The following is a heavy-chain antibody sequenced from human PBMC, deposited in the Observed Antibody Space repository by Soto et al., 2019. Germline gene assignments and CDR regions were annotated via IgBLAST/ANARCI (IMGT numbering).Heavy chain of an antibody. V-gene: IGHV3-33*01. CDR3: ARTAYSSGWYYFDY. D-gene: IGHD6-19*01. CDR2: IWYDGSNK. J-gene: IGHJ4*02. Sequence: QVQLVESGGGVVQPGRSLRLSCAASGFTFSSYGMHWVRQAPGKGLEWVAVIWYDGSNKYYADSVKGRFTISRDNSKNTLYLLMNSLRAEDTAVYYCARTAYSSGWYYFDYWGQGTLVTVSS. CDR1: GFTFSSYG.